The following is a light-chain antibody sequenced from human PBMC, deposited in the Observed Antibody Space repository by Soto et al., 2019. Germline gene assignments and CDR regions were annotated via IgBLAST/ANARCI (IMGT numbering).Light chain of an antibody. Sequence: DIQMTQSPSSLSASVGGRVTIACQASQDIRKCLSWYQQKPGKAPKFLIYDASNLETGVPSRFSGSGSGTDFTFTISSLQPEDIATYYCQQCDSLPITFGQGTRLKIK. CDR3: QQCDSLPIT. J-gene: IGKJ5*01. CDR1: QDIRKC. V-gene: IGKV1-33*01. CDR2: DAS.